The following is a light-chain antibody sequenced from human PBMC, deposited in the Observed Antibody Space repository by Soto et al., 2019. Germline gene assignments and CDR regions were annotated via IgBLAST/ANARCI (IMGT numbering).Light chain of an antibody. V-gene: IGLV3-21*02. CDR2: DDT. J-gene: IGLJ1*01. CDR1: NIGNKR. CDR3: QVWDTSSDQYV. Sequence: SYELTQPPSVSVAPGQTARITCGGYNIGNKRVQWYQQKPGQAPVLVVYDDTDRPSGIPERFSGSNSGNTATLTISRVEAGDEADYYCQVWDTSSDQYVFGTGTKLTVL.